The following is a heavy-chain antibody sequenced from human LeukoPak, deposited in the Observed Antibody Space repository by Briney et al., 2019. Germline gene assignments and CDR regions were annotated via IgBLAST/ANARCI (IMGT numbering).Heavy chain of an antibody. D-gene: IGHD3-3*01. Sequence: SETLSLTCTVSGGSISSSIYYWGWIRQPPGKGLEWIGSIYYSGSTYYNPSLKSRVTISVDTSKNQFSLKLSSVTAADTAVYYCARSIFGVVIHIDYWGQGTLVTVSS. J-gene: IGHJ4*02. V-gene: IGHV4-39*01. CDR2: IYYSGST. CDR3: ARSIFGVVIHIDY. CDR1: GGSISSSIYY.